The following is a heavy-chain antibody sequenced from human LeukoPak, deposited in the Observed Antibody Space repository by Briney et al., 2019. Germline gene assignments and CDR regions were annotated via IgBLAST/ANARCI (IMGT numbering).Heavy chain of an antibody. CDR1: GGSFSGYY. CDR3: ARAPVAAAGNYYDSNTV. V-gene: IGHV4-34*01. J-gene: IGHJ6*03. Sequence: PSETLSLTCAVYGGSFSGYYWSWIRQPPGKGLEWIGEINHSGSTNYNPSLKSRVTISVDTSKNQFSLKLSSVTAADTAVYYCARAPVAAAGNYYDSNTVWGKVTTVTLSS. CDR2: INHSGST. D-gene: IGHD6-13*01.